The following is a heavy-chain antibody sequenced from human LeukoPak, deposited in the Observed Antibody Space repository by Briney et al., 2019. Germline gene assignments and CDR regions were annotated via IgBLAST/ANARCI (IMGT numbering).Heavy chain of an antibody. D-gene: IGHD3-3*01. CDR2: IYTSGSTDYT. Sequence: SETLSLTCTVSGGSISSYYWSWIRQPAGKGLEWIGRIYTSGSTDYTDYNPSLKSRVTMSVDTSKNQFSLKLSSVTAADTAVYYCARHLEAHYDFWSGYYYYYGMDVWGQGTTVTVSS. J-gene: IGHJ6*02. CDR3: ARHLEAHYDFWSGYYYYYGMDV. V-gene: IGHV4-4*07. CDR1: GGSISSYY.